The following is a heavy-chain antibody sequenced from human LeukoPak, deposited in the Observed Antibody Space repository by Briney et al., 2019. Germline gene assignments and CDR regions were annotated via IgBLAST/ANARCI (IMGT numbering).Heavy chain of an antibody. J-gene: IGHJ4*02. D-gene: IGHD6-19*01. Sequence: ASVKVSFKASGYSFSSYGITWVRQAPGQGLEWMGWISAYNGNTNYAQNLQGRVTMTTDTSTSTVYMELRSLRSDDTAVYYCARVAGTYRNYFDYWGQGTLVTVSS. CDR3: ARVAGTYRNYFDY. V-gene: IGHV1-18*01. CDR1: GYSFSSYG. CDR2: ISAYNGNT.